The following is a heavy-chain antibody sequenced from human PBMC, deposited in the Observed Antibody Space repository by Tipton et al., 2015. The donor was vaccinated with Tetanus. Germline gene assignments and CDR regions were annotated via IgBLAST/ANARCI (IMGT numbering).Heavy chain of an antibody. CDR3: ARIHDFLSGHFDF. J-gene: IGHJ4*02. V-gene: IGHV4-39*02. D-gene: IGHD3-3*01. CDR2: IYFQGST. Sequence: TLSLTCSVSGGSVSNRTLYWGWIRQSPGKGLEWIASIYFQGSTYYSPSLKSRVTIAVDTSQNLFSLRLTSVTAADTAVYYCARIHDFLSGHFDFWGQGTLVAVSS. CDR1: GGSVSNRTLY.